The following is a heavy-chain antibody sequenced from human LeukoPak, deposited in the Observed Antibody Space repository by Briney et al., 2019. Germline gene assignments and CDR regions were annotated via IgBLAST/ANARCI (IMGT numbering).Heavy chain of an antibody. Sequence: GGSLRLSCAASEFILSSWWMSWVRQAPGKGLEWVASIKADGSENYYVDAVKGRFTVSRDNARSSLSLQMNSLRAEDTAVYYCARGHYAMDASGDRTPVTVSS. CDR1: EFILSSWW. J-gene: IGHJ6*02. CDR2: IKADGSEN. CDR3: ARGHYAMDA. V-gene: IGHV3-7*01.